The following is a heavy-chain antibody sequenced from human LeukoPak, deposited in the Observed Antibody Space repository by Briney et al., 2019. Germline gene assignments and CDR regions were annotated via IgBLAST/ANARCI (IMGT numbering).Heavy chain of an antibody. CDR3: AKASGFTVAHGWFDP. J-gene: IGHJ5*02. CDR1: GLTFDDYA. Sequence: GGSLRLSCAASGLTFDDYATHWVRQAPGKGLEWVSGISWNSGSIGYADSVKGRFTISRDNAKNSLYLQMNSLRAEDTALYYCAKASGFTVAHGWFDPWGQGTLVTVSS. V-gene: IGHV3-9*01. CDR2: ISWNSGSI. D-gene: IGHD2-15*01.